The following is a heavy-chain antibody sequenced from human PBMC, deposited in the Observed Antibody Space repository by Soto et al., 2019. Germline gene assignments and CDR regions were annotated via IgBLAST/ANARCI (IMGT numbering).Heavy chain of an antibody. Sequence: QLQLQESGPGLVKPSETLSLTCTVSGGSISSSTYYWGWIRQPPGKGLEWIGSIYYSGSTYYNPALERRVTRSVDTSKNQFSLTLSSVTAADTAVYYCASSIAAAGPPFFDYWGQGTLVTVSS. CDR1: GGSISSSTYY. V-gene: IGHV4-39*01. J-gene: IGHJ4*02. CDR2: IYYSGST. D-gene: IGHD6-13*01. CDR3: ASSIAAAGPPFFDY.